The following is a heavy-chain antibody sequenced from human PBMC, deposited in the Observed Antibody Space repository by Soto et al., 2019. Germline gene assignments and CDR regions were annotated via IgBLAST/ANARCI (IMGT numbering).Heavy chain of an antibody. J-gene: IGHJ4*02. D-gene: IGHD1-1*01. Sequence: QITLRESGPTLVKPTETLTLTCTFSGFSLTTNQVGVGWIRQPPGKALEWLALIFWNEDKRYSPSLDNRLTTTKDTSKNQVVLTMTDMDPADTATFYCVHVYFRGWKSGPDNWGQGTPVTVYS. V-gene: IGHV2-5*01. CDR2: IFWNEDK. CDR1: GFSLTTNQVG. CDR3: VHVYFRGWKSGPDN.